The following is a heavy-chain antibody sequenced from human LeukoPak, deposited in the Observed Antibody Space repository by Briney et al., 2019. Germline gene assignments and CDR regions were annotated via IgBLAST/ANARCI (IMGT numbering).Heavy chain of an antibody. CDR2: INHSGST. CDR1: GGSFSGYY. V-gene: IGHV4-34*01. D-gene: IGHD6-13*01. Sequence: SETLSLTCAVYGGSFSGYYWSWIRQPPGKGLEWIGEINHSGSTNYNPSLKSRVTISVDTSKNQFSLKLSSVTAADTAVYYCARGLLGIAAAGTISYYYGMDVWGQGTTVTVSS. CDR3: ARGLLGIAAAGTISYYYGMDV. J-gene: IGHJ6*02.